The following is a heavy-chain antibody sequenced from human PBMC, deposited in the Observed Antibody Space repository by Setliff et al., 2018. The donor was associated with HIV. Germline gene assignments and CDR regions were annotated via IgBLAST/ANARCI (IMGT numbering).Heavy chain of an antibody. V-gene: IGHV5-51*01. D-gene: IGHD2-2*01. CDR1: GYSFTSYW. J-gene: IGHJ4*02. CDR3: ARQSRYCSSTSCYAVDY. Sequence: PGESLKISCKGSGYSFTSYWIGWVRQMPGKGLEWMGIIYPGDSDTRYSPSFQGQVTISADKSISTAYLQWSSLKASDTAMCYCARQSRYCSSTSCYAVDYWGQGTLVTVSS. CDR2: IYPGDSDT.